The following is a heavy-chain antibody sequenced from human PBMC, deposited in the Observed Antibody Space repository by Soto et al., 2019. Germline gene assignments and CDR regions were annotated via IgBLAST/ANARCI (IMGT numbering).Heavy chain of an antibody. J-gene: IGHJ4*02. CDR1: GDSISSGGSF. CDR2: ILNSGYA. D-gene: IGHD3-10*01. CDR3: AKTDSGTLEF. V-gene: IGHV4-31*03. Sequence: QVQLQESGPGLVKPSQTLSLTCTVSGDSISSGGSFWTWFRQHPGKGLEWIAFILNSGYAYYNPSLEGRVTMSVDTSKNHFSLNLTAVTAADTAVYYCAKTDSGTLEFWGQGTLVTVSS.